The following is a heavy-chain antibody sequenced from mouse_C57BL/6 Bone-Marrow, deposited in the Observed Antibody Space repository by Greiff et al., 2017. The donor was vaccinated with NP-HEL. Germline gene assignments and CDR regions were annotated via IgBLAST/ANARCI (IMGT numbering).Heavy chain of an antibody. CDR1: GYSITSGYY. Sequence: EVQRVESGPGLVKPSQSLSLTCSVTGYSITSGYYWNWIRQFPGNKLEWMGYISYDGSNNYNPSLKNRISITRDTSKNQFFLKLNSVTTEDTATYYCARDDYDPSAYWGQGTLVTVSA. CDR3: ARDDYDPSAY. CDR2: ISYDGSN. D-gene: IGHD2-4*01. V-gene: IGHV3-6*01. J-gene: IGHJ3*01.